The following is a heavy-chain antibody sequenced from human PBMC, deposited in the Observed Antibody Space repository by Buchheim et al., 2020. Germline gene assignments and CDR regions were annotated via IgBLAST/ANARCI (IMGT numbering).Heavy chain of an antibody. CDR3: AKDRGYYGSGSGYGMDV. CDR2: ISGSGGST. CDR1: GFTFSSYA. J-gene: IGHJ6*02. D-gene: IGHD3-10*01. Sequence: EVQLLESGGGLVQPGGSLRLSCAASGFTFSSYAMSWVRQAPGKGLEWVSAISGSGGSTYYADSVKGRFTISRANSKNTLYLQMNSLRAEDTAVYYCAKDRGYYGSGSGYGMDVWGQGTT. V-gene: IGHV3-23*01.